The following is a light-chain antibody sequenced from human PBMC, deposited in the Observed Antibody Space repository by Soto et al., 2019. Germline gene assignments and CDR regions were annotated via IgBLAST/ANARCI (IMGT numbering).Light chain of an antibody. CDR2: DAS. CDR3: QQYYSYPPYT. Sequence: EFVLTQSPGTLSLSPVERATLSCRAIQTVRNNYLAWYQQKPGQAPRLLIYDASSRATGIPARFSGSGSGTEFTLTISSLQSEDFATYYCQQYYSYPPYTFGQGTKVDI. V-gene: IGKV3-20*01. J-gene: IGKJ2*01. CDR1: QTVRNNY.